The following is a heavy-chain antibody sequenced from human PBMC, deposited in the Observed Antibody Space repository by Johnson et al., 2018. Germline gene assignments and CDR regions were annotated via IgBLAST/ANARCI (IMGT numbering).Heavy chain of an antibody. V-gene: IGHV3-23*04. Sequence: EVELVESGGGLVQPRGSLGLSCAASGFTFSTYAMSWVRQAPTKGLEWVSAIDPSGGSTSYADSVKGRYTISTDNSKSTLFLQMNSLRPDDTALYYCARSYCGSDCHFHDAFDVWGQGTMVTVSS. J-gene: IGHJ3*01. CDR2: IDPSGGST. CDR3: ARSYCGSDCHFHDAFDV. CDR1: GFTFSTYA. D-gene: IGHD2-21*02.